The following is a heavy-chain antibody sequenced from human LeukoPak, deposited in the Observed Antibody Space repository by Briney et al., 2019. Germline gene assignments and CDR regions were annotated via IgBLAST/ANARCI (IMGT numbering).Heavy chain of an antibody. D-gene: IGHD5-12*01. CDR3: ARDIPPQYSGYDDAFDI. CDR2: IKQDGSEK. J-gene: IGHJ3*02. V-gene: IGHV3-7*03. CDR1: GFTFSSYW. Sequence: GGSLRLSCAASGFTFSSYWMSWVRQAPGEGLEWVANIKQDGSEKYYVDSVKGRFTISRDNAKNSLYLQMNSLRAEDTAVYYCARDIPPQYSGYDDAFDIWGQGTMVTVSS.